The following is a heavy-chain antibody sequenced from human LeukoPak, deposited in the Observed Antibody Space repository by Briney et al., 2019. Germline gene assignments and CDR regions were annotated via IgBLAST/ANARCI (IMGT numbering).Heavy chain of an antibody. CDR3: AKDRSSSWWGAFDY. CDR2: IAYDGSNE. D-gene: IGHD6-13*01. Sequence: GGSLRLSCAASGFTFRSYGMHWVRQAPGKGREWGAAIAYDGSNEYYADSVKGRFTISRDNSKNTLYLEMNSLRAEDTAVYYCAKDRSSSWWGAFDYWGQGTLVTVSS. CDR1: GFTFRSYG. V-gene: IGHV3-30*18. J-gene: IGHJ4*02.